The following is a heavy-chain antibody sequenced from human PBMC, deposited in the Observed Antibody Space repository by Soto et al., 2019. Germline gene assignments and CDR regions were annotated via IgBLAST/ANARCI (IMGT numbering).Heavy chain of an antibody. J-gene: IGHJ6*03. V-gene: IGHV1-18*01. D-gene: IGHD2-2*01. CDR1: GYTFTSFP. CDR3: AWFGPSAIGANDCYYMDV. CDR2: ISAYNGNT. Sequence: EASVKVSCKASGYTFTSFPISWVRQAPGQGLKRKGRISAYNGNTNYAQNLQGRVTMTTDTSTSTAYMEERSLRSNDTAMYFFAWFGPSAIGANDCYYMDVWGKGTTVTVSS.